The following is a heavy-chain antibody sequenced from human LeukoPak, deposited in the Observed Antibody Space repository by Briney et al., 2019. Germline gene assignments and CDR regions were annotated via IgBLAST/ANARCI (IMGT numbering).Heavy chain of an antibody. D-gene: IGHD1-26*01. J-gene: IGHJ3*02. CDR2: IYPGDSDT. Sequence: GASLKISSKGSGSSFTSYWIGWVRPMPGKGLEWMGIIYPGDSDTRYSPSFQAQVTISADKSISTAYLQWSSLKASDTAMYYCARHLRSLDAFDIWGQGTMVTVSS. CDR3: ARHLRSLDAFDI. V-gene: IGHV5-51*01. CDR1: GSSFTSYW.